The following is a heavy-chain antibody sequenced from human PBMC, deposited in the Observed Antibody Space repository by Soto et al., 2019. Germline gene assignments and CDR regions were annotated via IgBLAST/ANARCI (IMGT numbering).Heavy chain of an antibody. J-gene: IGHJ5*02. CDR3: ARLDAGP. Sequence: QVQLQESGPGLVKPSGTLSLTCTVSGGSISSRNWWSWVRQPPGKGLEWIGEIYHSGSTIYKPSLTSRVTISVDKSKNQFSLRLSSVTAADTAVYYCARLDAGPWGQGTLVTVSS. V-gene: IGHV4-4*02. CDR2: IYHSGST. D-gene: IGHD3-3*01. CDR1: GGSISSRNW.